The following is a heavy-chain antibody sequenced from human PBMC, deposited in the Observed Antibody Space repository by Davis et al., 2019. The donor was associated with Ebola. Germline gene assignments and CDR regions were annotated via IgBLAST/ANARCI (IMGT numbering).Heavy chain of an antibody. CDR2: IIPIFGTA. J-gene: IGHJ6*02. CDR3: ARGGVDRDYYYGMDV. V-gene: IGHV1-69*13. CDR1: GGTFSSYA. Sequence: SAKVSCKASGGTFSSYAISWVRQAPGQGLEWMGGIIPIFGTANYAQKFQGRVTITADESTSTAYMELSSLRSEDTAVYYCARGGVDRDYYYGMDVWGQGTTVTVSS. D-gene: IGHD2-8*02.